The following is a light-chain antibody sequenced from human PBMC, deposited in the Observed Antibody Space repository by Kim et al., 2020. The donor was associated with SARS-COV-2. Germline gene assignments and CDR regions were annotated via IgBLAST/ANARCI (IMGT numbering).Light chain of an antibody. J-gene: IGLJ2*01. CDR2: DVS. CDR3: TSYTNSDTLV. V-gene: IGLV2-14*03. CDR1: SRDVGGFDY. Sequence: GQSITLSCPGASRDVGGFDYVAWYQQHPGKVPKLMIYDVSERPSGFSNRFSGSKSGNTASLTISGLQAEGEADYYCTSYTNSDTLVFGGGTQLTVL.